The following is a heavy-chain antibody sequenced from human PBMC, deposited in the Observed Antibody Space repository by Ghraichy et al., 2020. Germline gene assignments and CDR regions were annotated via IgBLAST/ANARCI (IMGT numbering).Heavy chain of an antibody. J-gene: IGHJ4*02. D-gene: IGHD6-6*01. CDR1: GFTFSNYG. CDR3: AKDRWDHLVYRPDY. V-gene: IGHV3-33*05. Sequence: GGSLRLSCEASGFTFSNYGMHWVRQAPGKGLEWVAVISSDGNKKYYADSVKGRFTISRDTSKNTLYLQMDSLRADDTATYFCAKDRWDHLVYRPDYWGQGTLVTVSS. CDR2: ISSDGNKK.